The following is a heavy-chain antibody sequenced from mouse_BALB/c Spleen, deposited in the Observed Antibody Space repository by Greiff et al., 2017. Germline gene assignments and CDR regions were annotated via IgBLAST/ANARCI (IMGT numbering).Heavy chain of an antibody. V-gene: IGHV2-9*02. CDR2: IWAGGST. CDR3: ARGHGSSSWFAY. D-gene: IGHD1-1*01. Sequence: QVQLEESGPGLVAPSQSLSITCAVSGFSLTSYGVHWVRQPPGKGLEWLGVIWAGGSTNYNSALMSILSISTDNSKSQVFLKMNSLQTDDTAMYYCARGHGSSSWFAYWGQGTLVTVSA. J-gene: IGHJ3*01. CDR1: GFSLTSYG.